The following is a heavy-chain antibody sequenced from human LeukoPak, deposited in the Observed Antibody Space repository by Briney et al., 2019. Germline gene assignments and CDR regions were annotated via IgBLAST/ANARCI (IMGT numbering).Heavy chain of an antibody. D-gene: IGHD3-10*01. V-gene: IGHV1-2*02. J-gene: IGHJ4*02. CDR2: INPNSGGT. Sequence: ASVKVSCKASGYTFTGYYMHWVRQAPGQGLEWMGWINPNSGGTNYAQKFQGRVTMTRDTSISTAYMELSRLRSDDTAVYYCARVFITMVRGVINYFDYRGQGTLVTVSS. CDR3: ARVFITMVRGVINYFDY. CDR1: GYTFTGYY.